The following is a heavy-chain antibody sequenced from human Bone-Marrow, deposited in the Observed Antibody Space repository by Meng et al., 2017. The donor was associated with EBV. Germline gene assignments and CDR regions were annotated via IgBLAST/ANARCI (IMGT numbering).Heavy chain of an antibody. CDR3: ATEPGYSSG. V-gene: IGHV1-3*01. CDR2: INPGNGNT. D-gene: IGHD6-19*01. CDR1: GNTFTNYA. Sequence: QGQFVQAGAEVRKPGASVKVSCKASGNTFTNYAMHWVRQAPGQRLEWMGWINPGNGNTKYSQKFQGRASITRDISASIVYMELTSLRSEDTAVYYCATEPGYSSGWGQGTLVTVSS. J-gene: IGHJ4*02.